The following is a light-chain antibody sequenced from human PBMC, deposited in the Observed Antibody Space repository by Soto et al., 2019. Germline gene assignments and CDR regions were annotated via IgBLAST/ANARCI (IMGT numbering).Light chain of an antibody. Sequence: EIKMSESPTTIAGSVGGRVTIACRASQTISSWLAWYKKKPGKAPKLLIYKASSLESGVPSRFSGSGSGTEFTLTISRLQPDDFATYYCPQYNSYSHSFGQGTKVDIK. CDR3: PQYNSYSHS. CDR2: KAS. V-gene: IGKV1-5*03. J-gene: IGKJ1*01. CDR1: QTISSW.